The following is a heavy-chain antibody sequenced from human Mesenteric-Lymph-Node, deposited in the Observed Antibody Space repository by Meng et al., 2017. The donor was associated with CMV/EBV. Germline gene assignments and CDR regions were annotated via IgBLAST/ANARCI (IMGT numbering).Heavy chain of an antibody. V-gene: IGHV4-39*01. CDR2: IYYSGST. CDR3: ARGIDYRNWFDP. D-gene: IGHD4-11*01. J-gene: IGHJ5*02. Sequence: GSLRLSCTVSGGSISSSSYYWGWIRQPPGKGLEWIGSIYYSGSTYYNPSLKSRVTISVDTSKNQFSLKLSSVTAADTAVYYCARGIDYRNWFDPWGQGTLVTVSS. CDR1: GGSISSSSYY.